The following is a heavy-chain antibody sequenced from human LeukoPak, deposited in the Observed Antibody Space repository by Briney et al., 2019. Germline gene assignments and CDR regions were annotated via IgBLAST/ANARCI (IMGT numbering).Heavy chain of an antibody. D-gene: IGHD4-17*01. V-gene: IGHV3-30*02. J-gene: IGHJ4*01. CDR1: GFTFSSYG. CDR2: IRYDGSNK. CDR3: STEPRSLLY. Sequence: GGSLRLSCAASGFTFSSYGMHWVRQGPGKGLEWVAFIRYDGSNKNYADSVKGRFTISRDNANNSLYLQLNSLRSEDTALYYCSTEPRSLLYWGHGTLVTVSS.